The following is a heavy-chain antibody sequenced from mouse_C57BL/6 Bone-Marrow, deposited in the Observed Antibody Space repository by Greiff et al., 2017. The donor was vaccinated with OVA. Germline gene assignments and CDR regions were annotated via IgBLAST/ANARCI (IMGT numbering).Heavy chain of an antibody. CDR1: GYAFTNYL. CDR3: ARRSPSYAMDY. CDR2: INPGSGGT. J-gene: IGHJ4*01. V-gene: IGHV1-54*01. Sequence: QVQLQQSGAELVRPGTSVKVSCKASGYAFTNYLIEWVKQRPGQGLEWIGVINPGSGGTNYNEKFKGKETMTADKSSSTAYMQLSSLTSEDAAVYFYARRSPSYAMDYWGQGTSVTVSS. D-gene: IGHD1-1*01.